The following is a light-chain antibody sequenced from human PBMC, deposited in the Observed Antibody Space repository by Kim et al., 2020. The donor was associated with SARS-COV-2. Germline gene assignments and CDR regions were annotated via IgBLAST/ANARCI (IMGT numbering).Light chain of an antibody. CDR3: PQLNTYPLT. J-gene: IGKJ4*01. V-gene: IGKV1-9*01. Sequence: QLTQSPSSLSASVGDRVTITCRASEGIGGYVAWYQQKPGQAPNLLFSAPSTLQSGVPSRFSESGSGTNFTLTISSLPPEDLATFYCPQLNTYPLTFGAGTQLDIK. CDR1: EGIGGY. CDR2: APS.